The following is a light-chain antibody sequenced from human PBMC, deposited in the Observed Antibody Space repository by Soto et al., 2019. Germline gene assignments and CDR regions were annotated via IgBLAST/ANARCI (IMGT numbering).Light chain of an antibody. J-gene: IGLJ1*01. Sequence: QSVLTQPASVSGSPGQSMTISCTGTSSDIGAFTFVSWYQQHPGKVPKLMIFDVNRRPSGVSDRFSGSKSGNMASLTISGLQAEDEGDYYCSSYTSSSTHVFGSGTKVTVL. V-gene: IGLV2-14*03. CDR1: SSDIGAFTF. CDR3: SSYTSSSTHV. CDR2: DVN.